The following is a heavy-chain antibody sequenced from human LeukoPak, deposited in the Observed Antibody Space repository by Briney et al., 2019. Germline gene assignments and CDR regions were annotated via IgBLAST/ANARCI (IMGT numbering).Heavy chain of an antibody. CDR1: GFTFSSYE. V-gene: IGHV3-48*03. CDR2: IRSNGSAI. Sequence: GGSLRLSCAASGFTFSSYEINWVRHPPPTGLEWVSYIRSNGSAIYNADSVKRRFTISRDNAKNSLYLQMNSLRAEDTAVYYCARMWIPYYFDYWGQGTLVTVSS. D-gene: IGHD5-18*01. J-gene: IGHJ4*02. CDR3: ARMWIPYYFDY.